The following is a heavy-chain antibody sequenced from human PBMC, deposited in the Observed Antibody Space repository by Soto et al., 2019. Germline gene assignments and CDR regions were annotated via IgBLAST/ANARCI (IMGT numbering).Heavy chain of an antibody. V-gene: IGHV4-39*01. J-gene: IGHJ4*02. D-gene: IGHD2-15*01. Sequence: PSETLSLTCTVSGDSISTSAYYWGWVRQPPGKGLEWVGTIYYTGSTYYNPPLESRVTVSLQTSKNQFSLNLTSVTAADTAVYYCARLGGVIAASDFDYWGQGALVTVSS. CDR2: IYYTGST. CDR3: ARLGGVIAASDFDY. CDR1: GDSISTSAYY.